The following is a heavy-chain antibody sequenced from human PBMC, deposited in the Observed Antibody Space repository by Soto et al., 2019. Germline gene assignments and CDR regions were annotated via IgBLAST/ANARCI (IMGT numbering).Heavy chain of an antibody. CDR1: GGTFSSYA. V-gene: IGHV1-69*13. CDR2: IIPIFGTA. Sequence: SVKVSCKASGGTFSSYAISWVRQAPGQGLEWMGGIIPIFGTANYAQKFQGRVMITADESTSTAYMELSSLRSEDTAVYYCASPHRIGVYYYGMDVWGQGTTVTVSS. CDR3: ASPHRIGVYYYGMDV. D-gene: IGHD3-10*01. J-gene: IGHJ6*02.